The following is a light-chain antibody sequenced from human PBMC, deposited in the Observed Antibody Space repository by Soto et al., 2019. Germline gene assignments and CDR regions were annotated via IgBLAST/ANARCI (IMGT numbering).Light chain of an antibody. CDR2: DAS. J-gene: IGKJ5*01. CDR3: QQRSNRIT. Sequence: EIVLTQSPGTLSLSQGERATLSGRASQSVSNYFAWYQQKPGQAPRLLIYDASNRATGIPARFSGSGSGTDFTLTIRSLEPEDFAVDDCQQRSNRITVCQPTRLEIK. CDR1: QSVSNY. V-gene: IGKV3-11*01.